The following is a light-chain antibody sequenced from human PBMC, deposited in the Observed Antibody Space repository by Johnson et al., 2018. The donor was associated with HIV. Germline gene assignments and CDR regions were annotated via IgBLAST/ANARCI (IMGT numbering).Light chain of an antibody. J-gene: IGLJ1*01. CDR1: SSNIGNNY. CDR2: DNN. CDR3: GTWDNSLSADV. V-gene: IGLV1-51*01. Sequence: QSVLTQPPSVSAAPGQKVSISCSGSSSNIGNNYVSWYQQLPGTAPKLLIYDNNKRPSGIPDRFSGSKSGTSATLGITGLQTGDEADYYCGTWDNSLSADVFGPGTKVTVL.